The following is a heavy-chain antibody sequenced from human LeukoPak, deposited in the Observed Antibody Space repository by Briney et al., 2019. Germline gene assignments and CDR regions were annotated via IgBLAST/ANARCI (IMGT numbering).Heavy chain of an antibody. CDR3: AKARSSWSDIDS. Sequence: PGGSLRLFCAASGFRYNQYAMIWARQGTGKWLEWVSYLAGSGLTTYYADSVKGRFTISRDNSKNTLYLQMNSLRAEDTAVYYCAKARSSWSDIDSWGQGTLVTVSA. D-gene: IGHD6-13*01. J-gene: IGHJ4*02. CDR1: GFRYNQYA. V-gene: IGHV3-23*01. CDR2: LAGSGLTT.